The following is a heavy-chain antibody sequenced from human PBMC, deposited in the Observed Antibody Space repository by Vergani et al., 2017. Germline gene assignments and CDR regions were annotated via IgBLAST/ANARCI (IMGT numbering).Heavy chain of an antibody. CDR1: GGPINTGAYY. J-gene: IGHJ6*02. Sequence: QVQLQESGPRLVRPSQTLSLTCTVSGGPINTGAYYWSWIRQPAGKGLEWIGRVYTSGMTNYNPSLKSRVPMLVDRSKSQLSLKLTSVTAGDTAVYFCARELSYYYGSGSDDYNPYYYEGMDVWGPGTTVTVSS. CDR2: VYTSGMT. CDR3: ARELSYYYGSGSDDYNPYYYEGMDV. V-gene: IGHV4-61*02. D-gene: IGHD3-10*01.